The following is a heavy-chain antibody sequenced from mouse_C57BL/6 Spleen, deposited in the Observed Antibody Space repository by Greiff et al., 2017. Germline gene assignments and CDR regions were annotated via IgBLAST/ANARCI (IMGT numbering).Heavy chain of an antibody. Sequence: QVQLQQPGAELVRPGSSVKLSCKASGYTFTSYWMDWVKQRPGQGLEWIGNIYPSDSETHYNQKFKDKATLTVDKSSSTAYMQLSSLTSEDSAVYYGARSTTVGARSGDWGKGTTVTV. CDR3: ARSTTVGARSGD. CDR1: GYTFTSYW. CDR2: IYPSDSET. V-gene: IGHV1-61*01. J-gene: IGHJ2*01. D-gene: IGHD1-1*01.